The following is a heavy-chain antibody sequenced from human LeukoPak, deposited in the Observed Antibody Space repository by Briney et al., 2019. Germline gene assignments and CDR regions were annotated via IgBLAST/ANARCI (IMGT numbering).Heavy chain of an antibody. D-gene: IGHD6-19*01. CDR2: INSDGSNR. Sequence: PGGSLRLSRAASGFTFSSNWMHWVRQAPGKGLVWVARINSDGSNRNYADSVKGRFTISRDNAKNTLYLLMNSLRAEDTAVYYCAMQWLSPFDSWGQGTLVTVSS. J-gene: IGHJ4*02. V-gene: IGHV3-74*01. CDR3: AMQWLSPFDS. CDR1: GFTFSSNW.